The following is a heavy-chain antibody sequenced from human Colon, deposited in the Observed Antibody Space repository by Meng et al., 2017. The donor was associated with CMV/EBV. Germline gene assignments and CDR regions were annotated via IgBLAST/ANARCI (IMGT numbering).Heavy chain of an antibody. V-gene: IGHV1-69*05. CDR1: GSTISRFA. D-gene: IGHD4-17*01. CDR3: ARGFGLTTVTSYFDS. CDR2: SIPILGTS. Sequence: SGSTISRFAINWVRQAPGQGLEWLGGSIPILGTSNYARKFLGRVTITTDDSTNTAYLEVSSLKSEDTAVYFCARGFGLTTVTSYFDSWGQGTLVTVSS. J-gene: IGHJ4*02.